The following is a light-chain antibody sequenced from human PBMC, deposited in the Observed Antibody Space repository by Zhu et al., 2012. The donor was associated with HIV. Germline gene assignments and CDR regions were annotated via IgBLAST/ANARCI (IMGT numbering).Light chain of an antibody. Sequence: EIVLTQSPDTLSLSPGERATLSCRASQNISTTYLAWYQQYPGQAPRLLIYGASTRASGIPDRFSGSGSGTDFTLIINRLEPEDFAVYYCQRYGSSPLFTFGPRDQSRYQT. J-gene: IGKJ3*01. CDR3: QRYGSSPLFT. CDR1: QNISTTY. V-gene: IGKV3-20*01. CDR2: GAS.